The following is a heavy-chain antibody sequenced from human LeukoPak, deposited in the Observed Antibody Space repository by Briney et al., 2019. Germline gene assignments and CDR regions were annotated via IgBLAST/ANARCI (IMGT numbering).Heavy chain of an antibody. V-gene: IGHV4-4*07. CDR1: GGSISSYY. J-gene: IGHJ6*02. D-gene: IGHD3-9*01. Sequence: SETLSLTCTVSGGSISSYYWSWIRQPAGKGLEWIGRIYTSGSTNYNPSLKSRVTMSVDTSKNQFSLKLSSVTAADTAVYYCARDGSDILTGPTNPSYYYGMDVWGQGTTVTVSS. CDR3: ARDGSDILTGPTNPSYYYGMDV. CDR2: IYTSGST.